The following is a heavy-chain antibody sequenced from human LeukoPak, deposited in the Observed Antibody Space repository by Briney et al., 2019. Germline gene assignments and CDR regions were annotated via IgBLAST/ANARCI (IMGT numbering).Heavy chain of an antibody. D-gene: IGHD3-16*01. J-gene: IGHJ4*02. CDR1: GFTFSSYA. CDR3: ATLSEGGVDLFDY. V-gene: IGHV3-23*01. Sequence: GGSLRLSCAASGFTFSSYATSWVRQAPGKGLEWVSAISGSGGSTYYADSVKGRFTISRDNSKNTLYLQMNSLRAEDTAVYYCATLSEGGVDLFDYWGQGTLVTVSS. CDR2: ISGSGGST.